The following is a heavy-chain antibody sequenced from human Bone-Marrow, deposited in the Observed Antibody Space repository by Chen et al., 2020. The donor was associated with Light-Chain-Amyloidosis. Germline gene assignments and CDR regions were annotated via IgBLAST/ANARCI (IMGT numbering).Heavy chain of an antibody. D-gene: IGHD1-26*01. CDR3: ARDSVELRAFDI. V-gene: IGHV3-30-3*01. Sequence: QVQLVESGGGVVQPGRSLRLSCAASGFTFSSYAMHWVRQAPGKGLEWVAVISYDGSNKYYADSVKGRFTISRDNSKNTLYLQMNSLRAEDTAVYYCARDSVELRAFDIWGQGTMVTVSS. CDR1: GFTFSSYA. CDR2: ISYDGSNK. J-gene: IGHJ3*02.